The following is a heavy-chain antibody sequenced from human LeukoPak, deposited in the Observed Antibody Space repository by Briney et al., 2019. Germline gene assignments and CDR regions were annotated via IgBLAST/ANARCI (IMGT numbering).Heavy chain of an antibody. CDR2: ISYEGNNK. CDR1: GFTFSSYA. V-gene: IGHV3-30*04. CDR3: ARGGYSGYDYSPLYYYYMDV. Sequence: GGSLRLSCAASGFTFSSYAMHWVRQAPGKGLEWVAVISYEGNNKYYADSVKGRFTVSRDNSKNTLYLQMNSLRAEDTAVYYCARGGYSGYDYSPLYYYYMDVWGKGTTVTVSS. D-gene: IGHD5-12*01. J-gene: IGHJ6*03.